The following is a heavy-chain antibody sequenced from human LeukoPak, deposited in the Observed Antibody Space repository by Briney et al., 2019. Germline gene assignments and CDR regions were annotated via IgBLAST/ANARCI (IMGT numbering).Heavy chain of an antibody. D-gene: IGHD3-22*01. CDR3: ARDTYYYDSSGYYYYMDV. CDR1: GASIRSYY. Sequence: RPSETLSLTCTVSGASIRSYYWSWIRQPPGKGLEWIGYIYYSGSTNYNPSLKSRVTISLDTSKNQFSLKLTSVTAADTAVYYCARDTYYYDSSGYYYYMDVWGKGTTVTVSS. J-gene: IGHJ6*03. V-gene: IGHV4-59*01. CDR2: IYYSGST.